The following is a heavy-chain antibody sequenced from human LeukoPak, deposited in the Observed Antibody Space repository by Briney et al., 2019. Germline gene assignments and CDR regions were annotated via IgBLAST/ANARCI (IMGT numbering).Heavy chain of an antibody. CDR3: ASEGGGGSCYDY. CDR1: GGSFSGYY. D-gene: IGHD2-15*01. CDR2: INHSGST. Sequence: PSETLSLTCAVYGGSFSGYYWSWIRQPPGKGLEWIGEINHSGSTNYNPSLKSRVTISVDTSKNQFSLKLSSVTAADTAVYYCASEGGGGSCYDYWGQGTLVTVSS. V-gene: IGHV4-34*01. J-gene: IGHJ4*02.